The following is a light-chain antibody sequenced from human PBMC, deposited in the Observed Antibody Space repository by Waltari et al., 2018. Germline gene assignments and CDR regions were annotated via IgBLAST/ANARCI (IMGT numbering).Light chain of an antibody. J-gene: IGLJ2*01. CDR1: ALPKKY. CDR3: LSPETRGSWV. CDR2: KNR. V-gene: IGLV3-25*03. Sequence: SYELTQSPSVSLSPGQPARITCSGDALPKKYAYWYQKKPGQAPVLIIFKNRESPSGTPERFSGSTSGTTVTLTITGVQAEDEADYYCLSPETRGSWVFGGGTKLTVL.